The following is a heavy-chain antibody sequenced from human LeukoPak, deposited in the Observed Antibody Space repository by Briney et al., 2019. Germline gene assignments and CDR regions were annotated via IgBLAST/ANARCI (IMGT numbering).Heavy chain of an antibody. CDR2: ISCSGST. D-gene: IGHD4-17*01. CDR3: ARGDHGDSGKFDY. V-gene: IGHV4-59*01. J-gene: IGHJ4*02. Sequence: SETLSLTCTVSGVSISNYYWNWIRQPPGKGLEWIGYISCSGSTNYNPSLKSRVTILVDTSKSQFSLKLSSVTAEDTAVYYCARGDHGDSGKFDYWGQGTLVTVSS. CDR1: GVSISNYY.